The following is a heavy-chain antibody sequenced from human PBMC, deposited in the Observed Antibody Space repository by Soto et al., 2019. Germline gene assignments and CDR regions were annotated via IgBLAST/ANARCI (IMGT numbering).Heavy chain of an antibody. CDR1: GITFSNAW. CDR3: TTTRPGTNVFDN. J-gene: IGHJ3*02. D-gene: IGHD6-13*01. Sequence: EVLLVESGGVLVEPGGSLRLSCAASGITFSNAWMNWVRQAPGKGLEYIGRIRSKTDGGTTEYAAPVEGRFTISRDDSKNTLYLQMGGLKTEDTAVYYCTTTRPGTNVFDNWGQGTLVTVSS. CDR2: IRSKTDGGTT. V-gene: IGHV3-15*01.